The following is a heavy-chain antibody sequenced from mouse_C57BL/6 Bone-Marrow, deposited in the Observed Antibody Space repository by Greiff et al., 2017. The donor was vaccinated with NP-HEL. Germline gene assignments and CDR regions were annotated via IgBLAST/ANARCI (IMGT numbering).Heavy chain of an antibody. V-gene: IGHV1-82*01. D-gene: IGHD2-14*01. CDR1: GYAFSSSW. Sequence: VQLQQSGPELVKPGASVKISCKASGYAFSSSWMNWVKQRPGKGLEWIGRIYPGDGDTNYNGKFKGKATLTADKSSSTAYMQLSSLTSEDSAVYFCARGVPDYWGQGTTLTVSS. CDR3: ARGVPDY. CDR2: IYPGDGDT. J-gene: IGHJ2*01.